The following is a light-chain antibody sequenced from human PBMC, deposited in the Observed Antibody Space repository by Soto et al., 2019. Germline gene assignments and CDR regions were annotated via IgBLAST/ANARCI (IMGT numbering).Light chain of an antibody. CDR2: DAS. CDR3: QQRSNWPGGT. Sequence: EIVLTQSPATLSLSPGERVTLSCRASQSVSSYLAWYQQKPGQAPRLLIYDASNRATGIPARFSGSGSGTDFTLTISSLEPEDFAVYYCQQRSNWPGGTFGQGTRLEIK. V-gene: IGKV3-11*01. J-gene: IGKJ5*01. CDR1: QSVSSY.